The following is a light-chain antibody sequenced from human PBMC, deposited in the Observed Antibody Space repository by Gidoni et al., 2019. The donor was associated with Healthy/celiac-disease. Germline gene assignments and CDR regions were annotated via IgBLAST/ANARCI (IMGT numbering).Light chain of an antibody. V-gene: IGKV3-11*01. CDR1: QSVSSY. Sequence: EIVLTQSPATLSLSPGERATLSCRASQSVSSYLAWYQQKPGQAPRLLIYDASNRATGIPARFSGSGSGTDFTLTISSLEPEDCAVYYCQQRSNWPPTFGQXTKVESK. J-gene: IGKJ1*01. CDR2: DAS. CDR3: QQRSNWPPT.